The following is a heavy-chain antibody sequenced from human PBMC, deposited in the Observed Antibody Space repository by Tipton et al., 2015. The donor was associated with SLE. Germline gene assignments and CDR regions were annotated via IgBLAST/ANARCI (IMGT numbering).Heavy chain of an antibody. CDR1: GGSLSSYY. Sequence: TLSLTCPVSGGSLSSYYWGWVRQPPGKALEWVASIDYITNAHYNPSLESRVSISIDTSKDQLSLKLTSVTAADTAVYYCARGGMSPDTFDIWGPGTTVTVSP. J-gene: IGHJ3*02. CDR3: ARGGMSPDTFDI. V-gene: IGHV4-59*01. CDR2: IDYITNA.